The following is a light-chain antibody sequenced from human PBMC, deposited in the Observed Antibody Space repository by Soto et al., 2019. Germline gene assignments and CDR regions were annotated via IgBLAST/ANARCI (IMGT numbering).Light chain of an antibody. Sequence: IQLTQSPSSLSASVGDRVTITYRASQTISSWLAWYQQKPGKAPKLLIYKASTLKSWVPSRFSGSGSGTEFTLTISSLQPDDFATYYCQHYNSYSEAFGQGTKV. CDR2: KAS. V-gene: IGKV1-5*03. J-gene: IGKJ1*01. CDR1: QTISSW. CDR3: QHYNSYSEA.